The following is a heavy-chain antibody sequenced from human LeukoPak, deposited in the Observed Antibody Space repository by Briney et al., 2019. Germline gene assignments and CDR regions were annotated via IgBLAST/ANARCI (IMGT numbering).Heavy chain of an antibody. CDR2: ISAYNGNT. Sequence: GASVKVSCKASGYTFTSYGISWVRQAPGQGLEWMGWISAYNGNTNYAQKLQGRVTMTTDTSTSTAYTELRSLRSDDTAVYYCAREQHIVVVTAILDYWGQGTLVAVSS. J-gene: IGHJ4*02. CDR3: AREQHIVVVTAILDY. V-gene: IGHV1-18*01. CDR1: GYTFTSYG. D-gene: IGHD2-21*02.